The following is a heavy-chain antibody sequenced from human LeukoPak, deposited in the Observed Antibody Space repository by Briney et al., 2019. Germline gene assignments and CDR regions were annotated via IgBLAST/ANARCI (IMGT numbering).Heavy chain of an antibody. CDR3: ARDSGNYLDAFDI. J-gene: IGHJ3*02. V-gene: IGHV3-21*01. CDR1: EFTFSTYS. CDR2: ISSSSSYI. D-gene: IGHD1-7*01. Sequence: GGSLRLSCAASEFTFSTYSMNWVRQAPGKGLEWVSSISSSSSYIYYADSVKGRFTISRDNAKNSLYLQMNSLRAEDTAVYYCARDSGNYLDAFDIWGQGTMVTVSS.